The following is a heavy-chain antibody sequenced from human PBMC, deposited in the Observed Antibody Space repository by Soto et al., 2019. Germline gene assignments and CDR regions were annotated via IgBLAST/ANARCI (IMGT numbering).Heavy chain of an antibody. CDR1: GGSISSGGYS. V-gene: IGHV4-30-2*01. Sequence: SETLSLTCAVSGGSISSGGYSWSWIRHPPGKGLEWIGYIYHSGSTYYNPSLKSRVTISVDRSKNQFSLKLSSVTAADTAVYYCARHYGDGYDYVDYWGQGTLVTVSS. J-gene: IGHJ4*02. D-gene: IGHD5-12*01. CDR3: ARHYGDGYDYVDY. CDR2: IYHSGST.